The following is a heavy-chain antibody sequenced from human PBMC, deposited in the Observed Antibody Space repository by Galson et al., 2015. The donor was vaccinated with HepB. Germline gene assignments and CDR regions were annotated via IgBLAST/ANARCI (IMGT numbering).Heavy chain of an antibody. Sequence: SVKVSCKASGYTFTSYAMHWVRQAPGQRLEWMGWINAGNGNTKYSQKFQGRVTITRDTSASTAYMELSSLRSEDTAVYYCAREYYDFWSGYYYYYGMDVWGQGTTVTVSS. CDR2: INAGNGNT. D-gene: IGHD3-3*01. CDR3: AREYYDFWSGYYYYYGMDV. J-gene: IGHJ6*02. CDR1: GYTFTSYA. V-gene: IGHV1-3*01.